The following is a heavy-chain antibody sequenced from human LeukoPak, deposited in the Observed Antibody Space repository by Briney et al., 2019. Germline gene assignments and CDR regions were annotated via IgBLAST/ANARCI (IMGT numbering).Heavy chain of an antibody. Sequence: GGSLRLSCAASGFTFSSYWMSWVRQAPGKGLEWVANIKQDGSEKYYVDSVKGRFTISRDNAKNSLYLQMNSLRAEDTAVYYCAVIHDYGDLPLDYWGQGTLVTVSS. CDR3: AVIHDYGDLPLDY. V-gene: IGHV3-7*01. D-gene: IGHD4-17*01. J-gene: IGHJ4*02. CDR2: IKQDGSEK. CDR1: GFTFSSYW.